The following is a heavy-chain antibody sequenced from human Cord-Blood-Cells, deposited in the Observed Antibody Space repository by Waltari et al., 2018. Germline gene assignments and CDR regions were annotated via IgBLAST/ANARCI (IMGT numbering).Heavy chain of an antibody. CDR2: IKSKTDGGTT. CDR3: TTDVVDCSGGSCYYFDY. V-gene: IGHV3-15*01. CDR1: GFTFSNAW. D-gene: IGHD2-15*01. Sequence: EVQLVESGGGLVKPGGSLRLSCAASGFTFSNAWMSWVRQAPGKWLERVGRIKSKTDGGTTDYAAPVKGRFTISRDDSKNTLYLQMNSLKTEDTAVYYCTTDVVDCSGGSCYYFDYWGQGTLVTVSS. J-gene: IGHJ4*02.